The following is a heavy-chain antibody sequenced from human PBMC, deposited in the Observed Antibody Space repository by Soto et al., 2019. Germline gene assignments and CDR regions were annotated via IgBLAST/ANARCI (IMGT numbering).Heavy chain of an antibody. CDR2: IIPIFRTP. Sequence: QVQLVQSGAEVMKPGSSVKVSCKAAGDTFDTFAISWVRQAPGQGLEWMGGIIPIFRTPDYAQKFQGRVKSTADVSASTSYSELSRLRSEDTSVYNCARDKDRDQLGGIYYCALEVWGQGTPVSVSS. CDR3: ARDKDRDQLGGIYYCALEV. V-gene: IGHV1-69*12. D-gene: IGHD1-1*01. CDR1: GDTFDTFA. J-gene: IGHJ6*02.